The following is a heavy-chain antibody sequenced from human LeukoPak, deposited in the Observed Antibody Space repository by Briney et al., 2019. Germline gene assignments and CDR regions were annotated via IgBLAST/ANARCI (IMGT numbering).Heavy chain of an antibody. CDR2: IQEDGKKE. J-gene: IGHJ4*02. Sequence: GGSLRLSCEASGFTFTKFWMSWVRQAPGKGLEWVANIQEDGKKENYVDSVRGRFTIFRDNAKNSIYLQMNSLRVEDTAVYYCAKDIVGGGDDYWGQGTLVTVSS. CDR1: GFTFTKFW. V-gene: IGHV3-7*01. D-gene: IGHD2-21*02. CDR3: AKDIVGGGDDY.